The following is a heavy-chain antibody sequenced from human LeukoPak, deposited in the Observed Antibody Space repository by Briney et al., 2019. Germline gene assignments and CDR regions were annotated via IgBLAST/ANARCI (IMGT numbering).Heavy chain of an antibody. CDR1: GYTFTGYY. V-gene: IGHV1-2*02. J-gene: IGHJ4*02. D-gene: IGHD5-12*01. Sequence: ASVKVSCKASGYTFTGYYMHWVRQAPGQGLEWMGWINPNSGGTNYAQKFQGRVTMTRDTSISTAYMKLSRLRSDDTAVYYCARDRNSGYALYDFDYWGQGTLVTVSS. CDR2: INPNSGGT. CDR3: ARDRNSGYALYDFDY.